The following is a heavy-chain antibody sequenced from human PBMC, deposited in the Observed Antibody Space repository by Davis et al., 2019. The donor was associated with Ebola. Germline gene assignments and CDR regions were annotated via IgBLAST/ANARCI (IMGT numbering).Heavy chain of an antibody. CDR1: GGTFSSYA. CDR3: AREDGGRFLGNYNWFDP. Sequence: SVKVSCKASGGTFSSYAFTWVRQAPGQGLEWMGGIIPIFGTANYAQKFQGRVTITADKSTSTAYMELSSLRSEDTAVYYCAREDGGRFLGNYNWFDPWGQGTLVTVSS. CDR2: IIPIFGTA. V-gene: IGHV1-69*06. D-gene: IGHD3-3*01. J-gene: IGHJ5*02.